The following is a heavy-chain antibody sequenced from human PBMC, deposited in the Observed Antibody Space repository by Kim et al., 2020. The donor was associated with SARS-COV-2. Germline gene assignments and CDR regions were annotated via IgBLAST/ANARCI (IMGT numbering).Heavy chain of an antibody. V-gene: IGHV4-59*09. D-gene: IGHD5-12*01. CDR3: ARGYDIFDY. CDR2: GST. J-gene: IGHJ4*02. Sequence: GSTTDNPSLTSRVTISVDTSKNTFSLKLSAVTAADTAVYYCARGYDIFDYWGQGTLVTVSS.